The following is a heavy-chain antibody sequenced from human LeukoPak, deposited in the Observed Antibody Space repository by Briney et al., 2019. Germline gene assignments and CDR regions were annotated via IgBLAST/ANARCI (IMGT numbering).Heavy chain of an antibody. CDR1: GFTFSSYA. V-gene: IGHV3-23*01. D-gene: IGHD3-10*01. CDR2: ISGSGGST. J-gene: IGHJ4*02. Sequence: GGSLRLSCAASGFTFSSYAMSWVRQAPGKGLEWVSAISGSGGSTYYADSVKGRFTIPRDNSKNTLYLQMNSLRAEDTAVYYCAKDPDYYGSGSYYPYWGRGTLVTVSS. CDR3: AKDPDYYGSGSYYPY.